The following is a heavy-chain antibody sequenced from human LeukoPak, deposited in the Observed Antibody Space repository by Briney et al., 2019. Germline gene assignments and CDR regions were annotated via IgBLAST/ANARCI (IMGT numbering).Heavy chain of an antibody. CDR3: AKHNAYDNSGYSYHFDS. Sequence: GGSLRLSCAASGFTFSSYGMHWVRQAPGKGLEWVSAINDRGDHAYYTDSVKGRFTISRDHSKSTLYLQMNSLRAEDTAVYYCAKHNAYDNSGYSYHFDSWGQGTLVTVSS. V-gene: IGHV3-23*01. CDR1: GFTFSSYG. CDR2: INDRGDHA. D-gene: IGHD3-22*01. J-gene: IGHJ4*02.